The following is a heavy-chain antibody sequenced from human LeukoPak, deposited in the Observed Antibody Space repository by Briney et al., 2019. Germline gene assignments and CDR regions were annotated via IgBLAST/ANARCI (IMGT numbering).Heavy chain of an antibody. CDR1: GGSISSHY. Sequence: PSETLSLTCTVSGGSISSHYWSWIRQPPGKGLEWIGYIYYSGSTNYNPSLKSRVTISVDTSKNQFSLKLSSVTAADTAVYYCARLTPRNWFDPWGQGTLVTVSS. CDR3: ARLTPRNWFDP. V-gene: IGHV4-59*08. J-gene: IGHJ5*02. CDR2: IYYSGST.